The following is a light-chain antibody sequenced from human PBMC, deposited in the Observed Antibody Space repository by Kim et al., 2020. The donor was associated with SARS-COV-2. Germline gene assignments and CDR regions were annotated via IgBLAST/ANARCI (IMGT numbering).Light chain of an antibody. CDR2: AAS. Sequence: LSRVDRATLTCSASQSVSTSLAWYQQRPGQPPRLLIYAASNRATGIPARFSGSVSGTDFTVTISGLEPEDFAGYYCQQRSNSMYTFGQGTKLEI. J-gene: IGKJ2*01. CDR1: QSVSTS. V-gene: IGKV3-11*01. CDR3: QQRSNSMYT.